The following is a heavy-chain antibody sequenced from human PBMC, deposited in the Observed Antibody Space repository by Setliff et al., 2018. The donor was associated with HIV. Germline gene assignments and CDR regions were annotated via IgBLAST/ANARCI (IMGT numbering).Heavy chain of an antibody. V-gene: IGHV4-61*09. D-gene: IGHD3-22*01. CDR2: IYSTGNN. Sequence: SETLSLTCTVSGGSISSGTAYWSWIRQTAGKGLEWIGHIYSTGNNNYNSSLKSRVTMSIETSKNQFSLKLTSVTAADTAVYYCAGDDDKLFDYWGQGALVTVSS. J-gene: IGHJ4*02. CDR3: AGDDDKLFDY. CDR1: GGSISSGTAY.